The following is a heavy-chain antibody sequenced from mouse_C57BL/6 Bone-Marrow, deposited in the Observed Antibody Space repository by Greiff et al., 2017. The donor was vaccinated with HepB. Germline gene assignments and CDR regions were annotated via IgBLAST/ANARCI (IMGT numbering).Heavy chain of an antibody. CDR3: ARMGLALRLYAMDY. V-gene: IGHV1-76*01. CDR1: GYTFTDYY. CDR2: IYPGSGNT. Sequence: VQLQQSGAELVRPGASVKLSCKASGYTFTDYYINWVKQRPGQGLEWIARIYPGSGNTYYNEKFKGKATLTAEKSSSTAYMQLSSLTSEDSAVYFCARMGLALRLYAMDYWGQGTSVTVSS. D-gene: IGHD2-4*01. J-gene: IGHJ4*01.